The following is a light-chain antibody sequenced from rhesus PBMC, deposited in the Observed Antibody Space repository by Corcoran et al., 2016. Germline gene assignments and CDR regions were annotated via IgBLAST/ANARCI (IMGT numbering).Light chain of an antibody. CDR2: QTS. CDR3: LQSLSSPYS. CDR1: ESLRCFTIHL. J-gene: IGKJ2*01. V-gene: IGKV7-13*01. Sequence: DIVLTQSPASLAVSAGQRATIPCRASESLRCFTIHLIHWYQQKPGHPPKPLIYQTSNKYTGVLARFSVGGAGTDFTLTINPVEADDAADYYCLQSLSSPYSFDQGTKLEI.